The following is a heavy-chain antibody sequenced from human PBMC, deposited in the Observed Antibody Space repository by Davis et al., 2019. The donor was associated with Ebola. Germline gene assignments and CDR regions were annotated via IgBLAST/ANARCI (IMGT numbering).Heavy chain of an antibody. J-gene: IGHJ6*02. V-gene: IGHV3-30*18. CDR1: GFTFSSYG. CDR2: ISYDGSNK. D-gene: IGHD5-12*01. CDR3: AKAEEDIVATILYYYYGMDV. Sequence: PGGSLRLSCAASGFTFSSYGMHWVRQAPGKGLEWVAVISYDGSNKYYADSVKGRFTISRDNSKNTLYLQMNSLRAEDTAVYYCAKAEEDIVATILYYYYGMDVWGQGTTVTVSS.